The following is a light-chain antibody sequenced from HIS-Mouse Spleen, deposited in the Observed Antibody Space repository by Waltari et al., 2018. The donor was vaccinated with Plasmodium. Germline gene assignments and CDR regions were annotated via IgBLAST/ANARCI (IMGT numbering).Light chain of an antibody. CDR3: CSYAGSYTFK. Sequence: QSALTQPRSVSGSPGQSVTISCTGTSRDFGGYNYVSWYQQPPGKAPKLMIYDVSKRPSGVPDRFSGSKSGNTASLTISGLQAEDEADYYCCSYAGSYTFKFGGGTKLTVL. V-gene: IGLV2-11*01. CDR2: DVS. J-gene: IGLJ3*02. CDR1: SRDFGGYNY.